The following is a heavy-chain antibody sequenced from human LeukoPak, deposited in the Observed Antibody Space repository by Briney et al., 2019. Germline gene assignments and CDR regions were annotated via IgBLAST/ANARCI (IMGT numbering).Heavy chain of an antibody. CDR1: GFTFSDYY. J-gene: IGHJ4*02. CDR3: ARDGDYDWNYRSGFDY. D-gene: IGHD1-7*01. V-gene: IGHV3-11*04. CDR2: MSSSGSTI. Sequence: GGSLRLSCAASGFTFSDYYMSWIRQAPGKGLEWVSYMSSSGSTIYYADSVKGRFTISRDNAKNSLYLQMNSLRVEDTAVYYCARDGDYDWNYRSGFDYWGQGALVTVSS.